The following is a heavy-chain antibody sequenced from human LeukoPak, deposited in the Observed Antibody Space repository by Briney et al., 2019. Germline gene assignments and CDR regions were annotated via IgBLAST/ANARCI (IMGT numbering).Heavy chain of an antibody. CDR1: GGSISNYY. Sequence: SETLSFTCTVSGGSISNYYWSWIRQPPGKRLEWIAYIYSTGNTNYNPSLKGRVTISVDTSKNQFSLRLNSVTAADTAVYYCARHPSWPDYGGTFDYWGQGTLVIVSS. J-gene: IGHJ4*02. CDR2: IYSTGNT. V-gene: IGHV4-59*08. CDR3: ARHPSWPDYGGTFDY. D-gene: IGHD4-17*01.